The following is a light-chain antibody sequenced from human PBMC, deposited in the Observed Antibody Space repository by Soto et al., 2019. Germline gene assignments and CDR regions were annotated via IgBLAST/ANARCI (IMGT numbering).Light chain of an antibody. J-gene: IGLJ1*01. CDR1: SSDVGRYDY. V-gene: IGLV2-14*01. CDR3: NSYTTMNTYV. Sequence: QSVLTQPRSVSGSPGQSVTISCTGTSSDVGRYDYVSWYQHHPGKAPNLLIYEVSRRPSGFSHRFSGSKSVNTASLTISGLQAEDEAHYYCNSYTTMNTYVFGTGTKLTVL. CDR2: EVS.